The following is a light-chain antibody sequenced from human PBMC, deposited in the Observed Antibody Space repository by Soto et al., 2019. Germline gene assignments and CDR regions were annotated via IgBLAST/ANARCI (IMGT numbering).Light chain of an antibody. V-gene: IGLV4-69*01. CDR1: SGHSSYA. Sequence: QHVLTQSPSASASLGASVKLTCTLSSGHSSYAIAWHQQQPEKGPRYLMKLSSDGSHSKGDGIPDRFSGSSSGAERYLTISGLQSEDEADYYCQTWDTGARVVFGGGTKLTVL. CDR3: QTWDTGARVV. J-gene: IGLJ2*01. CDR2: LSSDGSH.